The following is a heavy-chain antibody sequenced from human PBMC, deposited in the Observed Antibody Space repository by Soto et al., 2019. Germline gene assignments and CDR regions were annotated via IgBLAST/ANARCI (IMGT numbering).Heavy chain of an antibody. CDR3: ARRLVVPDAKVPDNWFDP. V-gene: IGHV4-31*03. J-gene: IGHJ5*02. CDR1: GGSISSGGYY. CDR2: IYYSGST. D-gene: IGHD2-2*01. Sequence: SETLSLTCTVSGGSISSGGYYWSWIRQHPGKGLEWIGYIYYSGSTYYNPSLKSRVTISVDTSKNQFSLKLSSVTAADTAVYYCARRLVVPDAKVPDNWFDPWGQGTLVTVSS.